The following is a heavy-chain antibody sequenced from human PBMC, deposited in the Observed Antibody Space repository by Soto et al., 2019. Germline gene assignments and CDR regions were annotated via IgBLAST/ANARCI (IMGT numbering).Heavy chain of an antibody. CDR3: PRHSGLPEDGND. CDR1: GYIFTTTL. Sequence: PGESLKTSCKGSGYIFTTTLIGWVRQPPGKGLECMRVIHPGDSNTTYSPSFQGQVALSADKSNNTPDLQWSSLKASDTAMYYCPRHSGLPEDGNDWGQGTMVTVSS. D-gene: IGHD1-1*01. V-gene: IGHV5-51*01. CDR2: IHPGDSNT. J-gene: IGHJ1*01.